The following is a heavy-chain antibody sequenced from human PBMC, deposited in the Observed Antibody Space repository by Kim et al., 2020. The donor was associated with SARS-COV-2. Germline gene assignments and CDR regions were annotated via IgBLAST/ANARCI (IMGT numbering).Heavy chain of an antibody. CDR1: GYTLTELS. J-gene: IGHJ5*02. CDR2: FDPEDGET. CDR3: ATGRVAGPPAWFDP. V-gene: IGHV1-24*01. D-gene: IGHD2-15*01. Sequence: ASVKVSCKVSGYTLTELSMHWVRQAPGKGLEWMGGFDPEDGETIYAQKFQGRVTMTEDTSTDTAYMELSSLRSEDTAVYYRATGRVAGPPAWFDPWGQGTLVTVSS.